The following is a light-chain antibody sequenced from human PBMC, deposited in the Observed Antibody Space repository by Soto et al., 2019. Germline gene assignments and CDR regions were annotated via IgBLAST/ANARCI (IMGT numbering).Light chain of an antibody. CDR2: EVV. V-gene: IGLV2-8*01. CDR3: KSYAGSNTYV. J-gene: IGLJ1*01. CDR1: KNDIGVCDF. Sequence: ALTQPPSASGSPGQSVTISCTGTKNDIGVCDFVSWYQHHPGKAPRLIIYEVVQRPSGVPDRFSGSKSGNTASLTVSGLQAADEADYFCKSYAGSNTYVFGSGTKVTVL.